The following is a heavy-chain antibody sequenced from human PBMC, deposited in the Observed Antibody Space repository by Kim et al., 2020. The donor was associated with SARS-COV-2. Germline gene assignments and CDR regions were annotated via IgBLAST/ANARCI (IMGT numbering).Heavy chain of an antibody. J-gene: IGHJ4*02. D-gene: IGHD4-17*01. CDR2: ISSNGGST. V-gene: IGHV3-64D*09. CDR1: GFTFSSYA. CDR3: VKDPNKGTTVTTDFDY. Sequence: GGSLRLSCSASGFTFSSYAMHWVRQAPGKGPEYVSAISSNGGSTYYADSVKGRFTISRDNSKNTLYLQMSSLRAEDTAVYYCVKDPNKGTTVTTDFDYWGQGTLVTVSS.